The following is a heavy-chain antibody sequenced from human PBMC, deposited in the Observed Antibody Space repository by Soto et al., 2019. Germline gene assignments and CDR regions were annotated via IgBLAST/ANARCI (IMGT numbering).Heavy chain of an antibody. CDR2: ISVYSGDT. J-gene: IGHJ5*02. D-gene: IGHD6-6*01. V-gene: IGHV1-18*01. CDR1: GYSFITYG. Sequence: ASVKVSCKGSGYSFITYGISWVRQALGQGLEWMGWISVYSGDTKYAQKFQGRVTLTKDTSTSTVYMELRSLRSDDAAVYYCARDNIAVRPGWFDTWRQGTLVTVSS. CDR3: ARDNIAVRPGWFDT.